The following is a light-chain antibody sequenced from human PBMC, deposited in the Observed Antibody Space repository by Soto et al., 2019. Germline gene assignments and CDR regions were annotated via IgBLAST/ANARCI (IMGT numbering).Light chain of an antibody. CDR2: GVS. J-gene: IGKJ1*01. CDR1: QTISNY. Sequence: IQMTQSPSSLSASVGDRVTITCRAGQTISNYLNWYLQEPGKAPKLLIYGVSSLQSGVPSRFSGSGSGTEFTLTISTLQPEDFATYYCQQSYTTPTFGQGTKVDIK. CDR3: QQSYTTPT. V-gene: IGKV1-39*01.